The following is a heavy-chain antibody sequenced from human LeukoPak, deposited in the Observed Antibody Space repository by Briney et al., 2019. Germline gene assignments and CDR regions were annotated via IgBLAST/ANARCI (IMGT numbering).Heavy chain of an antibody. V-gene: IGHV3-30*18. CDR3: AKSTASGYSNDY. J-gene: IGHJ4*02. Sequence: PGGSLRLSCAASGFTFSSYSMNWVRQAPGKGLEWVAVISYDGSNKYYADSVKGRFTISRDNSKNTLYLQMNSLRAEDTAVYYCAKSTASGYSNDYWGQGTLVTVSS. CDR2: ISYDGSNK. D-gene: IGHD3-22*01. CDR1: GFTFSSYS.